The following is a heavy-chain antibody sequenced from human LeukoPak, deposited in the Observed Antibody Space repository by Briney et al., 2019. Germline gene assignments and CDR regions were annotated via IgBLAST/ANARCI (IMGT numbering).Heavy chain of an antibody. D-gene: IGHD3-3*01. V-gene: IGHV1-69*04. J-gene: IGHJ5*02. Sequence: GASVKVSCKASGGTFSSYAISWVRQAPGQGLEWMGRIIPTLGIANYAQKSQGRVTITADKSTSTAYMELSSLRSEDTAVYYCARVNMAYDFWSGYYTERRWFDPWGQGTLVTVSS. CDR1: GGTFSSYA. CDR3: ARVNMAYDFWSGYYTERRWFDP. CDR2: IIPTLGIA.